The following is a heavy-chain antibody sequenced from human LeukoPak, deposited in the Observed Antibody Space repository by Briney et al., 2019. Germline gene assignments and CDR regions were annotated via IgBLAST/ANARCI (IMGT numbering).Heavy chain of an antibody. J-gene: IGHJ4*02. CDR3: ARSPYYRESGLVGSLDY. V-gene: IGHV4-4*02. D-gene: IGHD3-10*01. CDR1: GGSISSSNW. CDR2: IYHSGST. Sequence: SETLSLTCAVSGGSISSSNWWSWVRQPPGKGLEWIGEIYHSGSTNYNPSLKSRVTISVDKSKNQFSLKLSSVTAADTAVYYCARSPYYRESGLVGSLDYWGQGTLVTVSS.